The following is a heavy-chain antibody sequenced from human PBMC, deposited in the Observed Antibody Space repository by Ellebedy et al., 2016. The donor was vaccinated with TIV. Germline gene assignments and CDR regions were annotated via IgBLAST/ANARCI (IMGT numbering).Heavy chain of an antibody. V-gene: IGHV4-31*03. CDR1: GGSLSSRNTY. CDR2: IDHTGYI. Sequence: SETLSLTCTVSGGSLSSRNTYWSWIRQHPVKGLEWIGHIDHTGYIQYNPSLKSRVAMSVDTSRFQFSLRLTSVTAADTAVYYCARDRIVVVPPALGGKYYGMDVWGHGTAVTVSS. J-gene: IGHJ6*02. D-gene: IGHD2-2*01. CDR3: ARDRIVVVPPALGGKYYGMDV.